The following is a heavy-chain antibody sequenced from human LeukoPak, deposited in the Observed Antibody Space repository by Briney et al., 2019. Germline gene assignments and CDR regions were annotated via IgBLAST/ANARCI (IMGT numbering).Heavy chain of an antibody. Sequence: GGSLRLSCAASGFTFSSYWMSWVCQAPGKGLEWVANIKQDGSEKYYVDSVKGRFTISRDNAKNSLYLQMNSLRAEDTAVYYCARWRLYCSSTSCYFDYWGQGTLVTVSS. J-gene: IGHJ4*02. CDR3: ARWRLYCSSTSCYFDY. D-gene: IGHD2-2*01. CDR1: GFTFSSYW. V-gene: IGHV3-7*03. CDR2: IKQDGSEK.